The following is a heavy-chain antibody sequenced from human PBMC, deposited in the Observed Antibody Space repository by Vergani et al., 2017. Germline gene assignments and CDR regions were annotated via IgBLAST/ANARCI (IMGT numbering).Heavy chain of an antibody. D-gene: IGHD3-3*01. J-gene: IGHJ4*02. CDR2: ISAYNGNT. V-gene: IGHV1-18*01. CDR3: ATYDFWSGYRC. Sequence: QVQLVQSGAEVKKPGASVKVSCKASGYTFTSYGISWVRQAPGQGLEWMGWISAYNGNTGYAQKFQGRVTMTRNTSISTAYMELSSLRSEDTAVYYCATYDFWSGYRCWGQGTLVTVSS. CDR1: GYTFTSYG.